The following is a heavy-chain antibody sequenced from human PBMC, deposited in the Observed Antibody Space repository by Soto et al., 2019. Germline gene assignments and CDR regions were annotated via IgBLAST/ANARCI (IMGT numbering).Heavy chain of an antibody. CDR1: GGSISSGDYY. J-gene: IGHJ6*02. D-gene: IGHD3-22*01. CDR2: IYYSGST. Sequence: SETLSLTCTVSGGSISSGDYYWSWIRQPPGKGLEWIGYIYYSGSTYYNPSLKSRVTISVDTSKNQFSLKLSSVTAADTAVYYCARDPGYDSSYGPYHYYGMDVWGQGTTVTVSS. CDR3: ARDPGYDSSYGPYHYYGMDV. V-gene: IGHV4-30-4*01.